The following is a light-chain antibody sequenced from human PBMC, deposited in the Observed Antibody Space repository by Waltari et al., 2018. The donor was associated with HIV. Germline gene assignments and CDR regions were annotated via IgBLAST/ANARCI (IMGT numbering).Light chain of an antibody. J-gene: IGKJ2*01. CDR3: QQYNNWLPI. CDR2: GAS. Sequence: EIVMTQSQATLSVSPGERATLSCRTSQSVSSKLAWYQQQTGQAPRLLIYGASTRATGIPARFSGSGSGTEFTLTISSLQSEDCAVYYCQQYNNWLPIFCKGTKLEIK. V-gene: IGKV3-15*01. CDR1: QSVSSK.